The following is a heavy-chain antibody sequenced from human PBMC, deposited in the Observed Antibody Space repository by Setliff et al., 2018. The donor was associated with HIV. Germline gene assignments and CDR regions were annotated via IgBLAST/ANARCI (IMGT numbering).Heavy chain of an antibody. Sequence: SETLSLTCALYGGSFSGYYRSWIRQPPGKGLEWIGEINHSGSGNYNPSLTSRVTISLDTSKNQFSLKLSSVTAADTAVYYCARGLQYYDSGSYSEDYWGQGTLVTVSS. J-gene: IGHJ4*02. V-gene: IGHV4-34*01. CDR2: INHSGSG. D-gene: IGHD3-10*01. CDR3: ARGLQYYDSGSYSEDY. CDR1: GGSFSGYY.